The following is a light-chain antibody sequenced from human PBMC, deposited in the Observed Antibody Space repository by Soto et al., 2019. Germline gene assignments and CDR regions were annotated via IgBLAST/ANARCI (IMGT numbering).Light chain of an antibody. J-gene: IGKJ4*01. CDR2: DAS. CDR1: QSISSI. V-gene: IGKV3-15*01. CDR3: QQYNDWPPIT. Sequence: EIVLTQSPCTLSLSPGERATLSCRASQSISSILAWYQQKPGQAPRLVIFDASTRATGIPDRSTGRGSGTEFTLTISSLQSEDSAVYFCQQYNDWPPITFGGGTKVDIK.